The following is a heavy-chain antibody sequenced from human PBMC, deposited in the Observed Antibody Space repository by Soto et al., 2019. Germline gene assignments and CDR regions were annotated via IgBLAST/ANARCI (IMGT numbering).Heavy chain of an antibody. CDR2: VAASGST. CDR1: GGSISGFF. J-gene: IGHJ6*02. Sequence: XETLSLTCTVAGGSISGFFWTWVRQPPGMPLEGLGHVAASGSTAYNPSLRSRLSLSLDVSKNRFSLELTSVTAADTATYFCARGGSTHYYYGLDVWGQGTTVTVSS. CDR3: ARGGSTHYYYGLDV. V-gene: IGHV4-4*07.